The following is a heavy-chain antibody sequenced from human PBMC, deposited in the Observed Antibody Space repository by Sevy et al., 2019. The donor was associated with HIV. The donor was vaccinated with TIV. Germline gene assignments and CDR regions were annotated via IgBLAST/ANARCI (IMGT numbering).Heavy chain of an antibody. V-gene: IGHV3-11*01. CDR2: ISSSGSTI. CDR1: GFTFSDYY. J-gene: IGHJ6*02. CDR3: ARVRCSSTSCYTGNHHYYYGMDV. D-gene: IGHD2-2*02. Sequence: GGSLRLSCAASGFTFSDYYMSWIRQAPGKGLEWVSYISSSGSTIYYADSVKGRFTISRDNAKNSLYLQMNSLRAEDTAVYYCARVRCSSTSCYTGNHHYYYGMDVWGQGTTVTVSS.